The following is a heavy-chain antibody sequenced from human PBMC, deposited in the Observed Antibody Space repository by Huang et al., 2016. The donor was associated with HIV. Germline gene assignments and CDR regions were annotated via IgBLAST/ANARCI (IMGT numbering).Heavy chain of an antibody. CDR3: AHRRAGPVGDFNY. D-gene: IGHD1-26*01. V-gene: IGHV2-5*02. J-gene: IGHJ4*02. CDR1: GFSLSTSGVA. CDR2: IYWDDDK. Sequence: QITLKESGPTLVKPTQTLTLTCTVSGFSLSTSGVAVGWIRQPPGKALEWLALIYWDDDKRYRPSLRSRLSVTGDTSKNQVVLTMTNVDPVDTATYFCAHRRAGPVGDFNYWGQGTLVTVSS.